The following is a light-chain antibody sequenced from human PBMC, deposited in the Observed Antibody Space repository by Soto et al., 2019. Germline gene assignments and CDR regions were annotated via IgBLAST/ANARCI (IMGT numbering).Light chain of an antibody. V-gene: IGKV3-15*01. CDR3: QQYNKWPPWT. CDR1: QSVRNN. Sequence: EIVMTPSPATRAVSPWQRATRSCRASQSVRNNLAWYQQKPGLAPRLLLSAASTRATGIPARFSGNGSETEFTLTIDNLQSEDYALYYCQQYNKWPPWTFGQGTKVDIK. CDR2: AAS. J-gene: IGKJ1*01.